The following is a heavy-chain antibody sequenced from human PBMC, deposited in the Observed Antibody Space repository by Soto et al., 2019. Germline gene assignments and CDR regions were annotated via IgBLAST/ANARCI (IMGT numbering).Heavy chain of an antibody. CDR3: ASYNWNDDGDY. D-gene: IGHD1-20*01. J-gene: IGHJ4*02. Sequence: QVQLQESGPGLVKPSETLSLTCTVSGGSVSSGSYYWSWIRQPPGKGLEWIGYIYYSETTNYNPSLKSRVTISVDTSKNQFSLKLNSVTAADTAVYYGASYNWNDDGDYWGQGTLVTVSS. CDR2: IYYSETT. V-gene: IGHV4-61*01. CDR1: GGSVSSGSYY.